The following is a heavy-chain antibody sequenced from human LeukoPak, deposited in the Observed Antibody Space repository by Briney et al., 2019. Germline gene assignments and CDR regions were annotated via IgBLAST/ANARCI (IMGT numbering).Heavy chain of an antibody. CDR2: IYYSGST. Sequence: SETLSLTCTVSGGSINSRSDYWGWIRQPPGKGLEWIGSIYYSGSTHYNPSLKSRVTISVDKSKNQFSLKLSSVTAADTAVYYCARGGPYGDYYYYYGMDVWGQGTTVTVSS. J-gene: IGHJ6*02. V-gene: IGHV4-39*07. CDR1: GGSINSRSDY. D-gene: IGHD4-17*01. CDR3: ARGGPYGDYYYYYGMDV.